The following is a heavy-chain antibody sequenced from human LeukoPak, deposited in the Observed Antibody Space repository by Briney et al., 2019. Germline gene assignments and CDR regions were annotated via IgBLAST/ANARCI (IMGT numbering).Heavy chain of an antibody. CDR3: ARVGDYGDYVDY. V-gene: IGHV4-38-2*01. D-gene: IGHD4-17*01. Sequence: SETLSLTCAVSGYSISSGYYWGWIRQPPGKGLEWIGSIYHSGSTYYNPSLKSRVTMSVDTSKNQFSLKLSSVTAADTAVYYCARVGDYGDYVDYWGQGTLVTVSS. CDR1: GYSISSGYY. CDR2: IYHSGST. J-gene: IGHJ4*02.